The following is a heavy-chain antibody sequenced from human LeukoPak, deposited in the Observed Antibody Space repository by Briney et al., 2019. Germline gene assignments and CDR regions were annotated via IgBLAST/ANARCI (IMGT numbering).Heavy chain of an antibody. V-gene: IGHV1-46*01. D-gene: IGHD6-13*01. J-gene: IGHJ4*02. CDR2: INPSGGST. Sequence: GASVKVSCKASGYIFTSYYMHWVRQAPGQGLEWMGIINPSGGSTSYAQQFQGRVTMTRDTSTSTAYMELRSLRSDDTAVYYCARDPYSSSWYSNPNFDYWGQGTLVTVSS. CDR3: ARDPYSSSWYSNPNFDY. CDR1: GYIFTSYY.